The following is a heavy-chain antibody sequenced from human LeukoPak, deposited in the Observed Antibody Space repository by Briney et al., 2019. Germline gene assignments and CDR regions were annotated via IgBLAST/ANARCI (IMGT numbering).Heavy chain of an antibody. J-gene: IGHJ5*02. CDR1: GFTFSTYS. V-gene: IGHV3-23*01. Sequence: GGSLRLSCAASGFTFSTYSMSWVRQAPGKGLEWVSAIRGGAENTYYADSVRGRFTISRDNYKDTLTLQMNSLRTEDTAIYYCAILSWDGRGTFSWGQGTLVTVSS. CDR3: AILSWDGRGTFS. CDR2: IRGGAENT. D-gene: IGHD1-14*01.